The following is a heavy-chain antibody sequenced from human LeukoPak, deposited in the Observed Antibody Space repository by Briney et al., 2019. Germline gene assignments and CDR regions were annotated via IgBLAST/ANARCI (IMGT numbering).Heavy chain of an antibody. CDR1: GYAFTSYY. J-gene: IGHJ4*02. D-gene: IGHD2-2*01. CDR2: INPSGGST. CDR3: ARGPLHCSSTSCILFDY. V-gene: IGHV1-46*01. Sequence: ASVKVSCKASGYAFTSYYMHWVRQAPGRGLEWMGIINPSGGSTSYAQKFQGKVTMTRDTSTSTVYMELSSLRSEDTAVYYCARGPLHCSSTSCILFDYWGQGTLVTVSS.